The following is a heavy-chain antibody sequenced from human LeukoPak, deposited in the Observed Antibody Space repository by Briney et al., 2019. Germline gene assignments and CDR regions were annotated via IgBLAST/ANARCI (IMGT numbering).Heavy chain of an antibody. CDR1: GFTFTNYA. V-gene: IGHV3-30-3*01. CDR3: ARGFVLGAAKNYFDY. D-gene: IGHD2-21*02. J-gene: IGHJ4*02. Sequence: GRSLRLSCAATGFTFTNYALHWVRQAPGKGLEWVAVISYDGTNKYYADSVKGRFTISRDNSKNTLSLQMNSLRAEDTALYYCARGFVLGAAKNYFDYWGQGALVTVSS. CDR2: ISYDGTNK.